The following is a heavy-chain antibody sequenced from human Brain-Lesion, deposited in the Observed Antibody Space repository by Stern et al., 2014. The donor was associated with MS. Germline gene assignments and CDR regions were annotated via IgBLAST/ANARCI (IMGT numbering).Heavy chain of an antibody. CDR2: INPTSGGP. V-gene: IGHV1-2*04. D-gene: IGHD3-22*01. CDR3: ATYYYDSTGYNDF. CDR1: GSTFTGYY. Sequence: DQLVQSGAEVKKPGASLKVSCTASGSTFTGYYMPWVRQAPGPGLEWLAWINPTSGGPNYAQQFKGSVPITRDPSINSPSMDLSRWRSDDTAVYYGATYYYDSTGYNDFWGQGTLVTVS. J-gene: IGHJ4*02.